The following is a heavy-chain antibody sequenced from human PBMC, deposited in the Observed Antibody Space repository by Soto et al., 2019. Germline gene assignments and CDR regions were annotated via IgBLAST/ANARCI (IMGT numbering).Heavy chain of an antibody. CDR3: ARSSSSGWSYYFDY. CDR2: INHSRST. D-gene: IGHD6-19*01. J-gene: IGHJ4*02. V-gene: IGHV4-34*01. Sequence: SETLSLTCAVYGWSFSGYYWSWIRQPPGKGLEWIGEINHSRSTNYNPSLKSRVTISVDTSKNQFSLKLSSVTAADTAVYYWARSSSSGWSYYFDYWGQGTLVTVSS. CDR1: GWSFSGYY.